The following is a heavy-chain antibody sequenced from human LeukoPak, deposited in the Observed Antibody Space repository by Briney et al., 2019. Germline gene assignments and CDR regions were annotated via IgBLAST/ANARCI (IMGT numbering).Heavy chain of an antibody. CDR2: IYDGENT. CDR1: GASISSGDYY. D-gene: IGHD3-22*01. J-gene: IGHJ3*01. CDR3: VKQWLRNAFDL. V-gene: IGHV4-30-4*01. Sequence: SQTLSLTCSVSGASISSGDYYWSWIRQPPGKGLEWIGYIYDGENTYYNPSLKSRVTISVDTSKNQFSLRLRSVTAADTAVYYCVKQWLRNAFDLWGQGTMVTVSS.